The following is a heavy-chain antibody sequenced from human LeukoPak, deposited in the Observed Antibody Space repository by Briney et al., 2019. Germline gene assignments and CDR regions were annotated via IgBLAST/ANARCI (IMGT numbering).Heavy chain of an antibody. CDR1: GFTFSTYA. V-gene: IGHV3-23*01. CDR3: ARDLSCSSTSCYPSSYYYYMDV. CDR2: IFNSGTST. D-gene: IGHD2-2*01. Sequence: GGSLRLSCAASGFTFSTYAMTWARQAPGKGLEWVSVIFNSGTSTYYADSVKGRFTIPRDNSKNTLHLQMSSLRAEDTAVYYCARDLSCSSTSCYPSSYYYYMDVWGKGTTVTVSS. J-gene: IGHJ6*03.